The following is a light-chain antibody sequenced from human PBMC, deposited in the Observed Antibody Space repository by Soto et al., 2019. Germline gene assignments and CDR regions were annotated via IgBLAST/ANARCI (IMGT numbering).Light chain of an antibody. Sequence: EIVMTQSPATLSVSPGERATLSRRASQSVSNYLAWYQQKPGQPPRLLIYSASIRATGIPARFSGSGSGTEFTLTISSLQSEDFAVYYCQEYDNRPPWTFGQGTRVEIK. CDR3: QEYDNRPPWT. CDR1: QSVSNY. V-gene: IGKV3-15*01. J-gene: IGKJ1*01. CDR2: SAS.